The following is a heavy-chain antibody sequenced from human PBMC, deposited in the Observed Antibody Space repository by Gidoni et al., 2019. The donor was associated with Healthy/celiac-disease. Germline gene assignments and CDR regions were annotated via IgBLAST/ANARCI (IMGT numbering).Heavy chain of an antibody. Sequence: QTQPVQSGAEVKKPGSSVYVSCTAPGYTFTSYGISWVRQAPGQGLEWMGWTSAYNDNTNYAQKLQGRITMTTDTSTSTAYMGLRSLRSDDAAVYYCARAGTIWGMDAWGQGTTVTVSS. V-gene: IGHV1-18*01. CDR1: GYTFTSYG. CDR2: TSAYNDNT. CDR3: ARAGTIWGMDA. D-gene: IGHD3-3*01. J-gene: IGHJ6*02.